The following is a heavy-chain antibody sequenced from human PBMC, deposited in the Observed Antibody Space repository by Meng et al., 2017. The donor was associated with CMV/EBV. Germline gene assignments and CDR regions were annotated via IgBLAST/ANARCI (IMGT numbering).Heavy chain of an antibody. CDR1: GGSISSCY. V-gene: IGHV4-4*07. J-gene: IGHJ4*02. Sequence: QLPVQASAPVLVKPSETLPLTLTVPGGSISSCYWSWFRDPAGMRLAWIGRLYTSGSTNYNPSLKSRVTMSVDTSKTQFSLKLSSVIAADTAVYYCARDSSGWYPHIDYWGQGTLVTVSS. D-gene: IGHD6-19*01. CDR2: LYTSGST. CDR3: ARDSSGWYPHIDY.